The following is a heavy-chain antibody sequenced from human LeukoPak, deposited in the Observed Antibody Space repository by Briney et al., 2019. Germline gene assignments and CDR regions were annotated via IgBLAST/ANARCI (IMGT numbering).Heavy chain of an antibody. CDR2: IYYSGST. Sequence: SETLSLTCTVSGGSISSSSYYWGWIRQPPGKGLEWIGSIYYSGSTYYNPSLKSRVTISVDTSKNQFSLKLSSVTAADTAVYYCARTRTVLRYFDWLPTYFDYWGQGTLVTVSS. CDR3: ARTRTVLRYFDWLPTYFDY. J-gene: IGHJ4*02. CDR1: GGSISSSSYY. V-gene: IGHV4-39*07. D-gene: IGHD3-9*01.